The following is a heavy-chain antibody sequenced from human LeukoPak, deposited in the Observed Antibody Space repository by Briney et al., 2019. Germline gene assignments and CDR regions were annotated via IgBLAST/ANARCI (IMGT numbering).Heavy chain of an antibody. J-gene: IGHJ4*02. CDR1: GGSMNSYY. V-gene: IGHV4-59*08. CDR3: ARHVWLQPFDY. CDR2: IYYRGST. Sequence: PSETLSLTCSVSGGSMNSYYWSWIRQSPGKGRAWIGYIYYRGSTNYNPSLKSRVTISVDTSNNQFHLQLSSVHAADTAVYYCARHVWLQPFDYWGQGTLVTVSS. D-gene: IGHD3-9*01.